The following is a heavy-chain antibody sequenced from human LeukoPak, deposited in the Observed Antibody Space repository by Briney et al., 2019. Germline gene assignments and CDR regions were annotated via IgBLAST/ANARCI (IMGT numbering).Heavy chain of an antibody. CDR2: ISGSGGST. D-gene: IGHD1-1*01. CDR1: GFTFSSYG. V-gene: IGHV3-23*01. J-gene: IGHJ4*02. CDR3: AKDRRSRNDFD. Sequence: PGESLRLSCAASGFTFSSYGMSWVRQAPGKGLEWVSAISGSGGSTYYADSVKGRFTIPRDNSKNTLYLQMNSLRAEDTAVYYCAKDRRSRNDFDWGQGTLVTVSS.